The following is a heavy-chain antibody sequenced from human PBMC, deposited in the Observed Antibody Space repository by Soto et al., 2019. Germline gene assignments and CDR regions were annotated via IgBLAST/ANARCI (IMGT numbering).Heavy chain of an antibody. CDR1: GFTFGSYA. V-gene: IGHV3-30-3*01. CDR2: ISYDGTNK. Sequence: GGSLRFSCAASGFTFGSYAVHWVRQAPGKGLEWVAVISYDGTNKYFADSVQGRFTISRDNSKNTLYLQMNSLRTVDTAVYYCATRTVRTPDYWGQGTLVTVSS. J-gene: IGHJ4*02. CDR3: ATRTVRTPDY. D-gene: IGHD1-1*01.